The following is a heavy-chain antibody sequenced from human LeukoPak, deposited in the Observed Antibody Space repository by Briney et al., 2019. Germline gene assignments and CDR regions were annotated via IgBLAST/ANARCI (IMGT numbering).Heavy chain of an antibody. CDR3: ARADDYRHYYYYMDV. Sequence: SETLSLTCTVSGGSISSSSYYWGWIRQPPGKGLEWIGSFYYSGSTYYNPSLKTRVTISVDTSKDQFSLKLSSVTAADTAVYYCARADDYRHYYYYMDVWGKRTTVTVSS. CDR1: GGSISSSSYY. J-gene: IGHJ6*03. CDR2: FYYSGST. D-gene: IGHD4-11*01. V-gene: IGHV4-39*01.